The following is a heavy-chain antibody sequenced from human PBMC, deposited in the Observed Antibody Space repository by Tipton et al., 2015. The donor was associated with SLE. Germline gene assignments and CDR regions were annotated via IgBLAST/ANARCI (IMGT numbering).Heavy chain of an antibody. CDR3: AREYYGSGSYFDY. CDR1: GGSISSGGYY. V-gene: IGHV4-31*03. J-gene: IGHJ4*02. D-gene: IGHD3-10*01. CDR2: IYYSGST. Sequence: TLSLTCTVSGGSISSGGYYWSWIRQHPGKGLEWIGYIYYSGSTYYNPSLKSRVTISVETSKNQFSLKLSSVTAADTAVYYCAREYYGSGSYFDYWGQGTLVTVSS.